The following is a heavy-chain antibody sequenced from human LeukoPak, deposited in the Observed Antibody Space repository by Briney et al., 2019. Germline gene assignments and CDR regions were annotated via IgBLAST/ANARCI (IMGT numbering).Heavy chain of an antibody. Sequence: ASVKASCKASGYTFTSYGISWVRQAPGQGLEWMGWISAYNGNTNYAQKLQGRVTMTTDTSTSTAYMELRSLRSDDTAVYYCASSRVYYYDSSGYSNWGQGTLVTVSS. D-gene: IGHD3-22*01. V-gene: IGHV1-18*01. CDR2: ISAYNGNT. CDR1: GYTFTSYG. CDR3: ASSRVYYYDSSGYSN. J-gene: IGHJ4*02.